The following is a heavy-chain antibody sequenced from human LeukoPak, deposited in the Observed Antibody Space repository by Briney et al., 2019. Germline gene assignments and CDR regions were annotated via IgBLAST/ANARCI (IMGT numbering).Heavy chain of an antibody. J-gene: IGHJ5*02. Sequence: ASVKVSCKASGYAVTSYDINWVRQATGQGLEWMGWMNPNSGNTGYAQKFQGRVTITRNTSISTAYMELSSLRSEDTAVYYCARDGEGQNWFDPWGQGTLVTVSS. D-gene: IGHD5-24*01. CDR3: ARDGEGQNWFDP. CDR2: MNPNSGNT. V-gene: IGHV1-8*03. CDR1: GYAVTSYD.